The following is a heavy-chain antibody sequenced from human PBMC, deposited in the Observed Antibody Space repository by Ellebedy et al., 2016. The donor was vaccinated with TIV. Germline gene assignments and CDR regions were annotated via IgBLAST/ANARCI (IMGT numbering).Heavy chain of an antibody. CDR2: LRPSGTP. D-gene: IGHD3-22*01. J-gene: IGHJ3*01. V-gene: IGHV4-4*07. CDR1: GVSITSHF. CDR3: ARHGPQWFDAFDL. Sequence: SETLSLTCAVSGVSITSHFWTWIRQPAGGGLEWIGRLRPSGTPNYNPSLKSRVIMSRDTSKDQFSLKLSSVTAADTAVYYCARHGPQWFDAFDLWGQGTLVTVSS.